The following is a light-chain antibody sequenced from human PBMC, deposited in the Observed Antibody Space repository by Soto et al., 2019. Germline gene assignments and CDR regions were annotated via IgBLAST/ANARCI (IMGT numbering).Light chain of an antibody. V-gene: IGLV2-14*01. Sequence: QSVLTQPASVSGSPGQSITISCTGTSSDVGAFDYVSWYQHHPGKAPKLMIYEVFSRPSGISNRFSGSKSGNTASLTISGLQPEDESDYYCSSYSSRNTVIFGGGTKLTVL. CDR3: SSYSSRNTVI. J-gene: IGLJ2*01. CDR2: EVF. CDR1: SSDVGAFDY.